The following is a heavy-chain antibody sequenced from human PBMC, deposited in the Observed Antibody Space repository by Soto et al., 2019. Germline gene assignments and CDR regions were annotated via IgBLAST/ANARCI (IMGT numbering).Heavy chain of an antibody. CDR3: ARGYSSSPTYYYYYMDV. CDR2: IYYSGST. Sequence: PSETLSLTCTASGGSISSYYWSWIRQPPGKGLEWIGYIYYSGSTNYNPSLKSRVTISVDTSKNQFSLKLSSVTAADTAVYYCARGYSSSPTYYYYYMDVWGKGTTVTVSS. CDR1: GGSISSYY. V-gene: IGHV4-59*01. J-gene: IGHJ6*03. D-gene: IGHD6-6*01.